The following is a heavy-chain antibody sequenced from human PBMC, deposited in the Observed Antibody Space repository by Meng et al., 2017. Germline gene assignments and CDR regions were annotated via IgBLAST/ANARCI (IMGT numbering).Heavy chain of an antibody. CDR1: GFTFSSYG. D-gene: IGHD1-26*01. CDR2: IWYDGSNK. J-gene: IGHJ3*02. Sequence: GESLKISCAASGFTFSSYGMHWVRQAPGKGLEWVAAIWYDGSNKYYADSVKGRFTISRDNSKNTLYLQMNSLRAEDTAVYYCARDSGATDAFDIWGKGTMVTVSS. CDR3: ARDSGATDAFDI. V-gene: IGHV3-33*01.